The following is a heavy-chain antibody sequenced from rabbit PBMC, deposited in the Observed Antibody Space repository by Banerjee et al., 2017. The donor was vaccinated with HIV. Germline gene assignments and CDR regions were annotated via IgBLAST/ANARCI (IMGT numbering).Heavy chain of an antibody. J-gene: IGHJ4*01. Sequence: QEQLKETGGGLVQPGGSLTLSCKASGFDFSSYYMSWVRQAPGKGLEWIGIIYGGSGSTDYASWAKGRFTISKTSSTTVTLQMTSLTAADTATYFCARAIISNTYYGDLWGPGTLVTVS. CDR1: GFDFSSYYM. CDR2: IYGGSGST. CDR3: ARAIISNTYYGDL. V-gene: IGHV1S45*01. D-gene: IGHD3-1*01.